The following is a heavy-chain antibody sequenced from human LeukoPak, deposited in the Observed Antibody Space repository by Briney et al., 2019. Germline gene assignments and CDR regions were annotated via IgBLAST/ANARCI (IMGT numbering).Heavy chain of an antibody. CDR3: TSGLYYDSWSDLFDY. J-gene: IGHJ4*02. Sequence: GGSLRLSCTASGFTFGDYAMSWVRQAPGKGPEWVGFIRRKANGGTTEYAASVKGRFTISRDESKSIAYLQMNSLKTEDTAVYYCTSGLYYDSWSDLFDYWGQGTLVTVSS. CDR2: IRRKANGGTT. D-gene: IGHD3-3*01. V-gene: IGHV3-49*04. CDR1: GFTFGDYA.